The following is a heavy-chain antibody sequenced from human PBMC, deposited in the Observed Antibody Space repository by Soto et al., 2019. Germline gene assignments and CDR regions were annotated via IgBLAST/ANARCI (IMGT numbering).Heavy chain of an antibody. J-gene: IGHJ3*02. CDR1: GYIFTNYY. Sequence: QVQLVQSGAEVRKPGASVKVSCKASGYIFTNYYIHWVRQAPGQGLEWMGMINPRGGSTTYTQRFQGRITMTRDTSTSTVYMELSSLRPEDTAVYYCARDSGDYYDDSNYPYNAFDKLGQGTLVTVSS. CDR2: INPRGGST. CDR3: ARDSGDYYDDSNYPYNAFDK. V-gene: IGHV1-46*03. D-gene: IGHD3-22*01.